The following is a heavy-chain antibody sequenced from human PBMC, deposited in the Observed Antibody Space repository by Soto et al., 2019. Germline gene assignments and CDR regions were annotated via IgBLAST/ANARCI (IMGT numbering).Heavy chain of an antibody. CDR2: INSGNGNK. Sequence: QVQLVQSGAEVKKPGASVKVSCKASGYTFTSYAMHWVRQAPGQRLEWMGWINSGNGNKKYTQKLQGRVTITTDTSATTAYMEHSRLRSEGTDVNYWSSSIGVSTALDYWGQGTLVTVSS. D-gene: IGHD2-21*02. J-gene: IGHJ4*02. CDR3: SSSIGVSTALDY. CDR1: GYTFTSYA. V-gene: IGHV1-3*01.